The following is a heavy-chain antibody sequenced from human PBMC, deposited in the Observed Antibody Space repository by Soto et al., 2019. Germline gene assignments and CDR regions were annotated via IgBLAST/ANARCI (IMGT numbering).Heavy chain of an antibody. CDR1: GFTFSSYW. V-gene: IGHV3-7*01. Sequence: GGSLRLSCAASGFTFSSYWMSWVRQAPGKGLEWVANIKQDGSEKYYVDSVKGRFTISRDNAKNSLYLQMNSLRAEDTAVYYCARDGGADYGDYQGSWGQGTMVTVSS. CDR2: IKQDGSEK. CDR3: ARDGGADYGDYQGS. D-gene: IGHD4-17*01. J-gene: IGHJ3*01.